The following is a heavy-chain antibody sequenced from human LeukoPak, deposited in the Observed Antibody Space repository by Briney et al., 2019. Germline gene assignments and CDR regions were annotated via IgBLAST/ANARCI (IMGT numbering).Heavy chain of an antibody. Sequence: PSQTLSLTCTVSGGSISSGDYYWSWIRQPPGKGLEWIGYIYYSGSTYYNPSLKSRVTISVDTSKNQFSLKLSSVTAADTAVYYCARANYGYWFFDYWGQGTLVTVPS. V-gene: IGHV4-30-4*01. CDR1: GGSISSGDYY. CDR3: ARANYGYWFFDY. J-gene: IGHJ4*02. CDR2: IYYSGST. D-gene: IGHD4-17*01.